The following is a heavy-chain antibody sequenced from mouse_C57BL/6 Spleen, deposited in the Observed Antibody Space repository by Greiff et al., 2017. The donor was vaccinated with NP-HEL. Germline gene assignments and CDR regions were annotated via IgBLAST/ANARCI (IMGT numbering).Heavy chain of an antibody. CDR2: IYPGDGDT. D-gene: IGHD3-2*02. Sequence: QVQLQQSGAELVKPGASVKISCKASGYAFSSYWMNWVKQRPGKGLEWIGQIYPGDGDTNYNGKFKGKATLTADKSSSTAYMQLSSLTSEDSAVYFCARGGQLRLHYAMDYWGQGTSVTVSS. V-gene: IGHV1-80*01. J-gene: IGHJ4*01. CDR3: ARGGQLRLHYAMDY. CDR1: GYAFSSYW.